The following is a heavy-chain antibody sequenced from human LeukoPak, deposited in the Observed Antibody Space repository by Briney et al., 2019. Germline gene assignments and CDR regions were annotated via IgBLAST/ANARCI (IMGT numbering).Heavy chain of an antibody. CDR3: ARDPSYSGYDYLADSPYFDY. D-gene: IGHD5-12*01. CDR2: ISYDGSNK. CDR1: GFTFSSYA. Sequence: PGGSLRLSCAASGFTFSSYAMHWVRQAPGKGLEWVVVISYDGSNKYYADSVQGRFTISRDNSKNTLYLQMNSLRAEDTAVYCCARDPSYSGYDYLADSPYFDYWGQGTLVTVSS. V-gene: IGHV3-30*04. J-gene: IGHJ4*02.